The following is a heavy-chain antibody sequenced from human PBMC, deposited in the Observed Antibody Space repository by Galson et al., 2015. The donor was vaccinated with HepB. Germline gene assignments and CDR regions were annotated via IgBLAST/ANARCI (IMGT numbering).Heavy chain of an antibody. CDR1: GFTFSTYA. CDR3: AKGSSGSYPIDY. D-gene: IGHD1-26*01. J-gene: IGHJ4*02. Sequence: SLRLSCAASGFTFSTYAMSWVRQAPGKGLEWVSIISGSGDSTYYADSVKGRFTISRDNSKNTLYVQMNSLRAEDTAVYYCAKGSSGSYPIDYWGQGTLVTVSS. V-gene: IGHV3-23*01. CDR2: ISGSGDST.